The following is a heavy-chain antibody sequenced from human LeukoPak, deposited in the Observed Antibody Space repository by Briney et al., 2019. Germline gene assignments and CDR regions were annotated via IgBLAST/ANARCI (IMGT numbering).Heavy chain of an antibody. J-gene: IGHJ4*02. CDR2: IYSSGSI. CDR3: ARGPTRYYFDY. CDR1: GASMSSYY. Sequence: PSETLSLTCTVSGASMSSYYWSWIRQPPGKGLEWIGYIYSSGSINYNPSLKSRVTISVDTSKNQFSLKLSSMTAADTAVYYCARGPTRYYFDYWGQGTLVTVSS. V-gene: IGHV4-59*01.